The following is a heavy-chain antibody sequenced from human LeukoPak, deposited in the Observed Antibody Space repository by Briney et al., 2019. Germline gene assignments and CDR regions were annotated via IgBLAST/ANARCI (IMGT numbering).Heavy chain of an antibody. CDR3: VKFFLPYLAGGTGSR. CDR2: ISDGGDNA. J-gene: IGHJ4*02. CDR1: GFTFSTYA. Sequence: GGSLRLSCAASGFTFSTYAMSWVRQPPGMRLEWVSSISDGGDNAHYAASVKGRFTISRDNSRNTLYLQMNSLRAEDTALYYCVKFFLPYLAGGTGSRWGQGTLVTVSS. D-gene: IGHD3-10*01. V-gene: IGHV3-23*01.